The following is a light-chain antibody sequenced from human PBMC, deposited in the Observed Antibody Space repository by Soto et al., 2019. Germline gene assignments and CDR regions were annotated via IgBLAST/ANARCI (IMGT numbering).Light chain of an antibody. CDR1: TSDVGDYNY. Sequence: QSALTQPASVSGSPGQSITISCTGTTSDVGDYNYVSWYQQHPGKAPKLMIYDVSNRPSGVSNRFSGSKSGNTASLTISGLQAEDEADYYCRSYTSSSNLVVFGGGTKLTVL. V-gene: IGLV2-14*01. CDR3: RSYTSSSNLVV. CDR2: DVS. J-gene: IGLJ2*01.